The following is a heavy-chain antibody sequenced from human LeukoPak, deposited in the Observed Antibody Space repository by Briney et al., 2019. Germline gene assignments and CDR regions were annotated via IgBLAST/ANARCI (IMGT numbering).Heavy chain of an antibody. CDR3: AKDNVAAAGRYFDY. D-gene: IGHD6-13*01. J-gene: IGHJ4*02. Sequence: GGSLRLSCAASGFTFINYVMHWVRQAPGKGLEWVSVIWSDGGDKYYADSVKGRFTISRDNSKNTVYLQMHSLRAEDTAVYYCAKDNVAAAGRYFDYWGQGTLVTVSS. CDR2: IWSDGGDK. V-gene: IGHV3-30*02. CDR1: GFTFINYV.